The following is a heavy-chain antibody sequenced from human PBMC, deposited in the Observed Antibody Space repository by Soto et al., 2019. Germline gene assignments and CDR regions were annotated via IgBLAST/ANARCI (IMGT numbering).Heavy chain of an antibody. Sequence: SETLSLTCTVSGGSISSGGYYWSWIRQHPGKGLEWIGYIYYSGSTYYNPSLKSRVTISVDTSKNQFSLKLSSVTAADTAVYYCAISICGGDCYATYYDGMDVWGQGTTVTDSS. V-gene: IGHV4-31*03. CDR1: GGSISSGGYY. J-gene: IGHJ6*02. CDR2: IYYSGST. D-gene: IGHD2-21*02. CDR3: AISICGGDCYATYYDGMDV.